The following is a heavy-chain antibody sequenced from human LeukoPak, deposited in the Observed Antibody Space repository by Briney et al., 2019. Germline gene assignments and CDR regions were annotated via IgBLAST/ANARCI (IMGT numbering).Heavy chain of an antibody. CDR1: GASISSNNC. CDR3: ARDSSGYYPDF. J-gene: IGHJ4*02. V-gene: IGHV4-4*02. CDR2: IYDSGST. Sequence: SGALSLTCAVSGASISSNNCWTWVRPPPGKGLEWIGEIYDSGSTNYNPSLKSRVTISVDTSKNQFSLKLSSVTAADTAVYYCARDSSGYYPDFWGQGTLVTVSS. D-gene: IGHD3-22*01.